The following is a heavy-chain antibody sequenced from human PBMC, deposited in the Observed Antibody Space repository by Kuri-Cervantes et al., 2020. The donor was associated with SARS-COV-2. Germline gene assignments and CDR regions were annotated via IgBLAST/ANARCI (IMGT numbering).Heavy chain of an antibody. D-gene: IGHD3-10*01. J-gene: IGHJ4*02. V-gene: IGHV3-15*01. CDR2: IKSKTDGGTT. CDR1: GFTFSTYA. CDR3: TTVRFGELLQYYFDY. Sequence: GESLKISCSASGFTFSTYAMRWVRQAPGKGLEWVGRIKSKTDGGTTDYAAPVKGRFTISRDDSKNTLYLQMNSLKTEDTAVYYCTTVRFGELLQYYFDYWGQGTLVTVSS.